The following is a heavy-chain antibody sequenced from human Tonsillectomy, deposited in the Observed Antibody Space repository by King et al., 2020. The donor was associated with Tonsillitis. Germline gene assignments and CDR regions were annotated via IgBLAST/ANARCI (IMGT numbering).Heavy chain of an antibody. J-gene: IGHJ6*02. V-gene: IGHV5-10-1*03. Sequence: VQLVESGAEVKKPGESLRISCKGSGYTFTSYWISWVRRMPGKGLEWMGRIDPSDSYTNYSPSLEGQVTISADKFINTAYLQWSSLKASDSAMYYCARHTWVAEYYGLDVWGQGTTVTVSS. CDR1: GYTFTSYW. D-gene: IGHD2-15*01. CDR3: ARHTWVAEYYGLDV. CDR2: IDPSDSYT.